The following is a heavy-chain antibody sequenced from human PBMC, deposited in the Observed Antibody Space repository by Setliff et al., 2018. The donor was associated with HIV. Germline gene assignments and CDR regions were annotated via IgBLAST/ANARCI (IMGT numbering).Heavy chain of an antibody. CDR3: ARGDDFHDGSGYYYP. V-gene: IGHV4-59*11. CDR1: GGSISSHY. CDR2: IYYSGST. Sequence: PSETLSLTCTVSGGSISSHYWSWIRQPPGKGLEWIGYIYYSGSTNYNPSLQSRVTISVDTSKNQLSLKVDSVTAADTAVYYCARGDDFHDGSGYYYPWGQGTLVTVSS. D-gene: IGHD3-22*01. J-gene: IGHJ5*02.